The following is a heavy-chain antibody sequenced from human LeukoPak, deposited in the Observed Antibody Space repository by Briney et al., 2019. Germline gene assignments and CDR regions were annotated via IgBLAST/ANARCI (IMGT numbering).Heavy chain of an antibody. Sequence: SETLSLTCAFSGSSINSYYWSWIRQPPGKGLEWIGYNYYGGTTNYNPSLKSRVTISVDTSKNQFSLKLTSVTAADTAVYYCARVPYPGSYFGTFDYWGQGTLVTVSS. J-gene: IGHJ4*02. CDR3: ARVPYPGSYFGTFDY. V-gene: IGHV4-59*12. CDR2: NYYGGTT. D-gene: IGHD1-26*01. CDR1: GSSINSYY.